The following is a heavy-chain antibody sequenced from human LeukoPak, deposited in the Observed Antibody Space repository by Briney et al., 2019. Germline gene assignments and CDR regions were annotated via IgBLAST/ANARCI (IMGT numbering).Heavy chain of an antibody. V-gene: IGHV1-8*01. CDR2: MNPNSGNT. J-gene: IGHJ6*02. CDR1: GYTFTSYD. CDR3: ARGRSGRITIFGVVTPPYGMDV. D-gene: IGHD3-3*01. Sequence: ASVKVSCKASGYTFTSYDINWVRQATGQGLEWMGWMNPNSGNTGYAQKFQGRVTMTRNTSISTAYMELSSLRSEDTAGYYCARGRSGRITIFGVVTPPYGMDVWGQGTTVTVSS.